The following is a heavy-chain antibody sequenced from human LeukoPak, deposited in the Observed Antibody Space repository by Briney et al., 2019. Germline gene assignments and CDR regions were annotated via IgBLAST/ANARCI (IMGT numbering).Heavy chain of an antibody. V-gene: IGHV4-4*07. CDR1: GGSIRSYY. Sequence: SETLSLTCSVSGGSIRSYYWSWIRQPAGKGLEWIGRIYTSGSTNYNPSLKSRVTMSVDTSKNQISLKLSSVTAADTAVYYCARRGIMITFGGVIAHYFDYWGQGTLVTVSS. J-gene: IGHJ4*02. CDR3: ARRGIMITFGGVIAHYFDY. D-gene: IGHD3-16*02. CDR2: IYTSGST.